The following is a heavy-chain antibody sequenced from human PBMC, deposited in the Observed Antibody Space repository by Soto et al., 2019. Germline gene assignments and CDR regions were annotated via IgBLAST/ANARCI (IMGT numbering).Heavy chain of an antibody. CDR3: AKRVEYSSSTHYFDY. CDR1: GFTFSSYG. V-gene: IGHV3-23*01. J-gene: IGHJ4*02. D-gene: IGHD6-6*01. CDR2: ISDVGGNT. Sequence: EVHLLESGGGLVQPGGSLRLSCAASGFTFSSYGMNWVRQAPGKGLEWVSSISDVGGNTYYADSVKGRFTISRDNSKNTLFLQRNSLTAADTAVYYCAKRVEYSSSTHYFDYWGQGTLVTVSS.